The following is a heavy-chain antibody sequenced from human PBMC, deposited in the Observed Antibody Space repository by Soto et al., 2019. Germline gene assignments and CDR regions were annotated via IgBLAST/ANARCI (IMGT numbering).Heavy chain of an antibody. Sequence: ASVKVSCKASGYTFTSYGISWVRQAPGQGLEWMGWISAYNGNTNYAQKLQGRVTMTTDTSTSTAYMELRSLRSDDTAVYYCARLMMDSGHAVDGYWGQGTLVTVSS. J-gene: IGHJ4*02. D-gene: IGHD5-12*01. CDR2: ISAYNGNT. CDR1: GYTFTSYG. V-gene: IGHV1-18*01. CDR3: ARLMMDSGHAVDGY.